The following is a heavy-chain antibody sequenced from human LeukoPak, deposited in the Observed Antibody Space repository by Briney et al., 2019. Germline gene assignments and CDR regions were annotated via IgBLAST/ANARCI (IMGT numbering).Heavy chain of an antibody. CDR3: ARDRGGAHCFDY. D-gene: IGHD3-16*01. V-gene: IGHV1-46*01. CDR1: GYTFTGYY. CDR2: INPSGGST. Sequence: GASVKVSCKASGYTFTGYYMHWVRQAPGQGLEWMGIINPSGGSTSYAQKFQGRVTMTRDTSTSTVYMELSSLRSEDTAVYYCARDRGGAHCFDYWGQGTLVTVSS. J-gene: IGHJ4*02.